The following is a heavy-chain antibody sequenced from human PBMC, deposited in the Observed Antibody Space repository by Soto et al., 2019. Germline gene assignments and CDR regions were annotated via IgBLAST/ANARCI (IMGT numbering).Heavy chain of an antibody. CDR3: ARLTTVTTNWFDP. D-gene: IGHD4-17*01. CDR2: IYYSGST. V-gene: IGHV4-31*03. Sequence: SETLSLTCTVSGGSISSGGYYWSWIRQHPGKGLEWIGYIYYSGSTYYNPSLKSRVTISVDTSKNQFSLKLSSVTAADTAVYYCARLTTVTTNWFDPWGQGTLVTVSS. J-gene: IGHJ5*02. CDR1: GGSISSGGYY.